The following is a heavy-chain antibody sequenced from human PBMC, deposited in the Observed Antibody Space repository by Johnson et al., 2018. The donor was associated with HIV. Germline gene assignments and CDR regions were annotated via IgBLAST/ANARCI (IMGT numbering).Heavy chain of an antibody. D-gene: IGHD1-26*01. CDR1: GFTFDDHG. V-gene: IGHV3-20*04. J-gene: IGHJ3*02. CDR3: ARGVGATTVAAFDI. Sequence: VQLVESGGGVVRPGESLILSCAASGFTFDDHGMSWVRQAPGKGLEWISGINWNGGSRGYADSVKGQFIISRDNGKNSLYLQMNSLRAEDTALYYCARGVGATTVAAFDIWGQGTMVTVS. CDR2: INWNGGSR.